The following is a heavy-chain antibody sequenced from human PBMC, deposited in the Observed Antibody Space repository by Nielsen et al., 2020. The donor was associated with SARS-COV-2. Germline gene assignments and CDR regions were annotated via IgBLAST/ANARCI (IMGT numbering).Heavy chain of an antibody. J-gene: IGHJ6*02. D-gene: IGHD5-12*01. Sequence: GGSLRLSCAASGFTFSSYEMNWVRQAPGKGLEWVSYISSSGSTIYYADSVKGRFTISRDNAMNTLYLEIKSLRADDTALYYCARGGSGGYREHGMDVWGQGTTITVSS. CDR3: ARGGSGGYREHGMDV. CDR1: GFTFSSYE. V-gene: IGHV3-48*03. CDR2: ISSSGSTI.